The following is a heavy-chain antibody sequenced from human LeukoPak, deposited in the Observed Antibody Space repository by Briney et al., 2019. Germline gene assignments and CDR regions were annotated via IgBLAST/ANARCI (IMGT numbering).Heavy chain of an antibody. CDR1: GYTLTSYY. J-gene: IGHJ4*02. D-gene: IGHD1-26*01. V-gene: IGHV1-46*01. Sequence: ASVKVSCKASGYTLTSYYMHWVRQAPGQGLEWMGIINPSGGSTSYAQKFQGRVTMTRDTSTSTVYMELSSLRSEDTAVYYCARDKAIVGALLEFDYWGQGTLVTVSS. CDR2: INPSGGST. CDR3: ARDKAIVGALLEFDY.